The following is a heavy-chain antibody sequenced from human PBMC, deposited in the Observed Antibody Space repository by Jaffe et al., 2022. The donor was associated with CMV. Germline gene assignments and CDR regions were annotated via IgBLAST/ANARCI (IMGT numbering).Heavy chain of an antibody. CDR3: ARESRITVDPGYYYYYMDV. Sequence: EVQLVETGGGLIQPGGSLRLSCAASGFTVSSNYMSWVRQAPGKGLEWVSVIYSGGSTYYADSVKGRFTISRDNSKNTLYLQMNSLRAEDTAVYYCARESRITVDPGYYYYYMDVWGKGTTVTVSS. J-gene: IGHJ6*03. V-gene: IGHV3-53*02. CDR2: IYSGGST. CDR1: GFTVSSNY. D-gene: IGHD1-20*01.